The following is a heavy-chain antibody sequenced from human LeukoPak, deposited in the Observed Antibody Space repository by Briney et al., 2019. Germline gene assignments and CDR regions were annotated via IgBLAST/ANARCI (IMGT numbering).Heavy chain of an antibody. Sequence: SETLSLTCTVSGGSISSSGYYWSWIRQYPGKGLEWIGYIYYSGSTYYNPSLKSRLIISVDASKNQFSLKLSSVTAADTAVYYCAREAWATGATYYFDHWGQGTLVTVSS. V-gene: IGHV4-31*03. CDR2: IYYSGST. D-gene: IGHD7-27*01. J-gene: IGHJ4*02. CDR1: GGSISSSGYY. CDR3: AREAWATGATYYFDH.